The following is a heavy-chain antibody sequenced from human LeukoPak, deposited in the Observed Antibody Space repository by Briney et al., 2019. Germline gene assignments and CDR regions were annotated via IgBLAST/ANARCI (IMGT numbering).Heavy chain of an antibody. CDR2: INPNSGGT. V-gene: IGHV1-2*02. CDR3: ARGPIAAAGYFDY. Sequence: ASVKVSCKASGYTFTGYYMHWVRQAPGQGLEWMGWINPNSGGTNYAQKFQGRVTMTRDTSISTAYMELSRLRSDDTAVYYCARGPIAAAGYFDYWGQGTLVTVSS. CDR1: GYTFTGYY. D-gene: IGHD6-13*01. J-gene: IGHJ4*02.